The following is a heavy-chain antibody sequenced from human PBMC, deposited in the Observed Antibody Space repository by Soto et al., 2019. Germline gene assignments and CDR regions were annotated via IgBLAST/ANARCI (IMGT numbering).Heavy chain of an antibody. CDR3: TTRGGLRGAQFDP. CDR1: GLTFSNAW. J-gene: IGHJ5*02. Sequence: EVPLVESGGGLVKPGGSLRLSCAASGLTFSNAWMSWVRQAPGEGLEWVGRIKSKTDGGTTEYATPVKGRFTISRDDSTNTLYLQMNSLKTEDTAVYYCTTRGGLRGAQFDPWGQGTLVTVSS. D-gene: IGHD1-26*01. V-gene: IGHV3-15*01. CDR2: IKSKTDGGTT.